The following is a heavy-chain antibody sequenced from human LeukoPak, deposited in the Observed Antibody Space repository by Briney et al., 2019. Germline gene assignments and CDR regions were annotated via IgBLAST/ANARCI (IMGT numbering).Heavy chain of an antibody. CDR1: GGSISSSSYY. D-gene: IGHD3-10*01. CDR2: IYYSGST. CDR3: ARDGGHYGSGSYHV. V-gene: IGHV4-39*07. Sequence: PSETLSLTCTVSGGSISSSSYYWGWIRQPPGKGLEWIGSIYYSGSTYYNPSLKSRVTISVDTSKNQFSLKLSSVTAADTAVYYCARDGGHYGSGSYHVWGQGTLVTVSS. J-gene: IGHJ4*02.